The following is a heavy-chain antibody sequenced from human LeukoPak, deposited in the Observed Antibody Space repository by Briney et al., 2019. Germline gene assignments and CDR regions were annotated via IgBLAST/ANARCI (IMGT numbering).Heavy chain of an antibody. Sequence: PGGSLRLSCAASGFTFSKFWMPWVRQAPGKGLQWVAHIKGDGSDKYYVDSVKGRFTISRDNAKTSLYLQMNSLRPEDTAVYYCATWSSGWQFDYWGQGTLVSVSS. D-gene: IGHD6-19*01. CDR3: ATWSSGWQFDY. V-gene: IGHV3-7*05. CDR1: GFTFSKFW. CDR2: IKGDGSDK. J-gene: IGHJ4*02.